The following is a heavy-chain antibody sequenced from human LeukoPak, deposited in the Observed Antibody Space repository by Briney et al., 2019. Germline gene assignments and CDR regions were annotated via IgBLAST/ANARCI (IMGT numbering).Heavy chain of an antibody. CDR1: GGSISSGGYS. CDR2: IYHSGST. Sequence: SQTLSLTCAVSGGSISSGGYSWSWIRQPPGKGLEWIGYIYHSGSTYYNPSLKSRVTISVDRSKNQFSLKLSSVTAADTAVYYCARERPLTGSAFVIWGQGTMVTVSS. J-gene: IGHJ3*02. V-gene: IGHV4-30-2*01. CDR3: ARERPLTGSAFVI.